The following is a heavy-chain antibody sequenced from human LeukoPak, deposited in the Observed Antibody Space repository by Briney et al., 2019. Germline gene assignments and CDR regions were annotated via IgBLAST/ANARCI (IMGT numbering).Heavy chain of an antibody. Sequence: GGSLRPSCAASGFTFSNYWMSWVRQTPGKGLEWVANVKEDGREKYYVDSVKGRFTISRANDRNSLYLQMNSLRAEDTAVYYCASGRQLGYWGQGTLDTVSS. D-gene: IGHD6-13*01. CDR1: GFTFSNYW. V-gene: IGHV3-7*01. J-gene: IGHJ4*02. CDR3: ASGRQLGY. CDR2: VKEDGREK.